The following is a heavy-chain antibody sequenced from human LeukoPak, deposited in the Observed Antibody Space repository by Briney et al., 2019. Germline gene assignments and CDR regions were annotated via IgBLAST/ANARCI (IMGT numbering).Heavy chain of an antibody. CDR3: ARRSSDYYDSSGYDFDY. D-gene: IGHD3-22*01. CDR2: IYPGDSDT. J-gene: IGHJ4*02. CDR1: GYSFTSYW. V-gene: IGHV5-51*01. Sequence: GESLKISCKGSGYSFTSYWIGWVRQMPGKGLEWMGIIYPGDSDTRYSPSFQGQVTISADKSISTAYLQWSSLKASDTATYYCARRSSDYYDSSGYDFDYWGQGTLVTVSS.